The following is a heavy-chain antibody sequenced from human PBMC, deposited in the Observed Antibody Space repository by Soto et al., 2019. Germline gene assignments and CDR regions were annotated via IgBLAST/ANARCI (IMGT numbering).Heavy chain of an antibody. J-gene: IGHJ6*02. CDR3: ARVHCSSTSCYKRDYYYGMDV. CDR1: GGTFSSYA. V-gene: IGHV1-69*13. D-gene: IGHD2-2*02. CDR2: IIPIFGTA. Sequence: SVKVSCKASGGTFSSYAISWVRQAPGQGLEWMGGIIPIFGTANYAKKFQGRVTITADETTSTAYMELSSLRSEDTAVYYGARVHCSSTSCYKRDYYYGMDVWGQGTTVTVSS.